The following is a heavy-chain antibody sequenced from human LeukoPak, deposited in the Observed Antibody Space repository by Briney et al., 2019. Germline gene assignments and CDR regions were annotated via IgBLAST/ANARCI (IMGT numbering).Heavy chain of an antibody. J-gene: IGHJ6*03. CDR3: ARDRGSSSFYYYYYMDV. Sequence: GGSLRLSCAASGFTFSSYSMNWVRQAPGKGLEWVSSISSSSSYIYYADSVKGRFTISRDNAKNSLYLQMNSLRAEDTAVYYCARDRGSSSFYYYYYMDVWGKGTTVTVSS. CDR2: ISSSSSYI. V-gene: IGHV3-21*01. CDR1: GFTFSSYS. D-gene: IGHD6-6*01.